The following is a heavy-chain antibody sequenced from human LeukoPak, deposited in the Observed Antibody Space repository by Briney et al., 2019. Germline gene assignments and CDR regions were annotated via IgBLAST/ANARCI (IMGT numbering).Heavy chain of an antibody. CDR3: ARAHSSSWYTFDY. D-gene: IGHD6-13*01. V-gene: IGHV1-2*02. CDR2: INPNSGGT. Sequence: ASVKVSCKASGGTFSSYAISWVRQAPGQGLEWMGWINPNSGGTNYAQKFQGRVTMTRDTSISTAYMELSRLRSDDTAVYYCARAHSSSWYTFDYWGQGTLVTVSS. CDR1: GGTFSSYA. J-gene: IGHJ4*02.